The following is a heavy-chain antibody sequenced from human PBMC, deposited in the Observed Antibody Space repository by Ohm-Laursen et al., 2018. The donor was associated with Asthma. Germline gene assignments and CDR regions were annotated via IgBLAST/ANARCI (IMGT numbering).Heavy chain of an antibody. CDR2: IYERGST. D-gene: IGHD5-24*01. CDR1: GASVGSGSSF. J-gene: IGHJ6*02. Sequence: SDTLSLTCSVSGASVGSGSSFWSWIRQPPGKGLEWFGYIYERGSTNYYPSLKGRVTISLDTSKNQFSLRLSSVTAADTAVYYCAKGLRYDGYLYGLDVWGHGTTVTVSS. V-gene: IGHV4-61*01. CDR3: AKGLRYDGYLYGLDV.